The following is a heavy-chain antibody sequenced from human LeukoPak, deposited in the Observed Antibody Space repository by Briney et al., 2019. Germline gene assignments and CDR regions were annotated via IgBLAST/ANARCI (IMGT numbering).Heavy chain of an antibody. Sequence: GESLKISCQGSGYSFTRNWIGWVRQMPGKGLEWIGIIYPGDSDTRYSPSFQGQVTISADKSISTAYLQWSSLKASDTAMYYCARHGGTSVDALDIWGQGTMVTVSP. CDR1: GYSFTRNW. CDR3: ARHGGTSVDALDI. V-gene: IGHV5-51*01. D-gene: IGHD4-23*01. J-gene: IGHJ3*02. CDR2: IYPGDSDT.